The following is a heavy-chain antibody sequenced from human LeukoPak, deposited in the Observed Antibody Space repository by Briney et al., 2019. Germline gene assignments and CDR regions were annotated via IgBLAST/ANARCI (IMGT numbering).Heavy chain of an antibody. Sequence: GGSLRLSCAASGFTFSSYAMSWVRQAPGKGLEWVSGISDSGGSTYYADSVEGRFTVSRDNSKNTLYLQMSSLRAEDTAVYYCAKGYSSGSYDYWGQGTLVTVSS. D-gene: IGHD3-10*01. CDR3: AKGYSSGSYDY. CDR2: ISDSGGST. J-gene: IGHJ4*02. V-gene: IGHV3-23*01. CDR1: GFTFSSYA.